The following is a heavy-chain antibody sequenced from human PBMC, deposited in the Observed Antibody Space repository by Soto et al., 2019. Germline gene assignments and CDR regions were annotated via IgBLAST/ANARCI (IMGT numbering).Heavy chain of an antibody. Sequence: QVQLVQSGAEVKKPGASVKVSCKASGYTFTSYGISWVRQAPGQGLEWMGWISAYNGNTNYAQKLQGRVTMTTDTSTSTAYMELRSLRSDDTAVYYCARDRTDILTAYHYGMDVWGQGTTVTVSS. J-gene: IGHJ6*02. CDR2: ISAYNGNT. D-gene: IGHD3-9*01. CDR3: ARDRTDILTAYHYGMDV. CDR1: GYTFTSYG. V-gene: IGHV1-18*04.